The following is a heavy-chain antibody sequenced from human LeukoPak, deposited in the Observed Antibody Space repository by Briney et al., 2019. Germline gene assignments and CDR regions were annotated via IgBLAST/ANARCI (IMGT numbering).Heavy chain of an antibody. J-gene: IGHJ4*02. Sequence: PGGSLRLSCAASGFTFSSYSMNWVRQAPGEGLEWGSYISSSSSIIYHADSVKGRFTISRDNAKNSLYLQMNSLRDEDTAVYYCARLTIVGASHFDYWGQGTLVTVSS. CDR1: GFTFSSYS. D-gene: IGHD1-26*01. CDR2: ISSSSSII. CDR3: ARLTIVGASHFDY. V-gene: IGHV3-48*02.